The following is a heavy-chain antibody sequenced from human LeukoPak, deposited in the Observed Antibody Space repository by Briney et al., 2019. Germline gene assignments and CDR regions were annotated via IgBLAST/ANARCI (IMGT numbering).Heavy chain of an antibody. V-gene: IGHV1-3*04. CDR2: IKTGNRNT. D-gene: IGHD5-18*01. CDR1: GYIFTSHR. J-gene: IGHJ5*02. CDR3: ARCGYSDAGSSDH. Sequence: GASAEVSCKASGYIFTSHRMHWVRQAAGQRLEWMGWIKTGNRNTTYSHKFQGRVHATRPTSASTSYMAASSLRSPDTAAYHCARCGYSDAGSSDHCGQGPLVTASS.